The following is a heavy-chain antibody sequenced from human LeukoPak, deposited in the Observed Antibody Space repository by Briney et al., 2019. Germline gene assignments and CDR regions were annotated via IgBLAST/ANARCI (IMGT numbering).Heavy chain of an antibody. CDR1: GYTFTNYL. V-gene: IGHV1-46*01. D-gene: IGHD6-13*01. CDR3: ARETEAAGKVFDY. J-gene: IGHJ4*02. Sequence: GASVKVSCKASGYTFTNYLMHWVRQAPGQGFEWMGVINPRSGVTRYAQKFQGRLTITRDTSTSTVYMELNSLTSDDPAIYYCARETEAAGKVFDYWGQGSLVTVSS. CDR2: INPRSGVT.